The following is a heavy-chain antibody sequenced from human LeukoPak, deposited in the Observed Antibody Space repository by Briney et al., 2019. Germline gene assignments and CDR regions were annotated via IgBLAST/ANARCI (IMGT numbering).Heavy chain of an antibody. CDR1: GFTFNNYA. Sequence: GGSLRLSCAASGFTFNNYAMTWVRQAPGKGLEWVSAISGSGGSTYYADSVKGRFTISRDNSKNTLYLQMNSLRAEDTAVYYCAKGGWEDSNWFDPWGQGTLVTVSS. CDR2: ISGSGGST. J-gene: IGHJ5*02. V-gene: IGHV3-23*01. D-gene: IGHD1-26*01. CDR3: AKGGWEDSNWFDP.